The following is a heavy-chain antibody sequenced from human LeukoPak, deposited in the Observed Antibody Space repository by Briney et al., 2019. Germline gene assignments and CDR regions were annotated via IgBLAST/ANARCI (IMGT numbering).Heavy chain of an antibody. D-gene: IGHD2-21*01. J-gene: IGHJ3*02. CDR2: ISGSGGST. V-gene: IGHV3-23*01. Sequence: YPGGSLRLSCAASGFTFSSYAMSWVRQAPGKGLEWVSAISGSGGSTYYAASVKGRFTISRDNSKNTLYLQMNSLRAEDTAVYYCAKDRLRGVVRAFDIWGQGTMVTVSS. CDR3: AKDRLRGVVRAFDI. CDR1: GFTFSSYA.